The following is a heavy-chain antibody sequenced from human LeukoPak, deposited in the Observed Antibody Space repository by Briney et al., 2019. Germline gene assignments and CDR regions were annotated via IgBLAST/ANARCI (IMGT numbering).Heavy chain of an antibody. J-gene: IGHJ6*03. D-gene: IGHD3-10*01. V-gene: IGHV3-48*04. CDR3: ARDGEKLWFGELEVVRPNYYYMDV. CDR2: ISSSSSTI. CDR1: GFTFSSHA. Sequence: GGSLRLSCAASGFTFSSHALHWVRQAPGKGLEWISYISSSSSTIYYADSVKGRFTISRDNAKNSLYLQMNSLRAEDTAVYYCARDGEKLWFGELEVVRPNYYYMDVWGKGTTVTVSS.